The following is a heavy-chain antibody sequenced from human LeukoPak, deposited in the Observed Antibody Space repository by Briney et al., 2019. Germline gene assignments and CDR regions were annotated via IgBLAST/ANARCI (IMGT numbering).Heavy chain of an antibody. CDR2: IIPIFGTA. J-gene: IGHJ5*02. V-gene: IGHV1-69*13. CDR1: GGTFSSYA. Sequence: SVKVSCKASGGTFSSYAISWVRQAPGQGLEWMGGIIPIFGTANYAQKFQGRVTITADESTSTAYTELSSLRSEDTAVYYCARDSAAGGRDNWFDPWGQGTLVTVSS. CDR3: ARDSAAGGRDNWFDP. D-gene: IGHD6-13*01.